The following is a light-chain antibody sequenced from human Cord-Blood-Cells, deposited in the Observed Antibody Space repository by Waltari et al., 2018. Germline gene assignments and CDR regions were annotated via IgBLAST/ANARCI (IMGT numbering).Light chain of an antibody. CDR1: QGISNS. J-gene: IGKJ5*01. CDR2: AAS. V-gene: IGKV1-NL1*01. Sequence: DIQMTQSPSSLSASVGDRVTITCRVSQGISNSLAWYQQKPGKAPKLLLYAASRLESGVPSRFSGSGSGTDYTVTISSLQPEDFATYYCQQYYSTPITFGQGTRLEIK. CDR3: QQYYSTPIT.